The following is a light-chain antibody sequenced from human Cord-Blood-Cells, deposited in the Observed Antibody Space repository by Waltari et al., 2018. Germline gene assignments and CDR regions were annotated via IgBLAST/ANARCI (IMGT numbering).Light chain of an antibody. V-gene: IGKV1-39*01. J-gene: IGKJ1*01. CDR1: QSSSSY. Sequence: DIQMNQSHSSLSASVGDRVTITCRASQSSSSYLNWYQPKPGKAPKLLIYAASSLQSGVPSRFSGSGSGTYFTLTISSLQPEDFATYYCQQSYSTLRTFGQGTKVEIK. CDR3: QQSYSTLRT. CDR2: AAS.